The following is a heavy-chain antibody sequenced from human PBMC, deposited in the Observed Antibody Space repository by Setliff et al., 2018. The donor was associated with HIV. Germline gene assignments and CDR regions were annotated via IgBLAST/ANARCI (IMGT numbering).Heavy chain of an antibody. CDR1: GYTFSDYY. D-gene: IGHD5-18*01. J-gene: IGHJ4*02. V-gene: IGHV1-69-2*01. CDR3: AAPSGYRYGPFK. CDR2: VDPEDGET. Sequence: ASVKVSCKASGYTFSDYYMHWVQQAPGKGLEWMGRVDPEDGETKYAEKLQGRVTITADTSTDTAYMELSSLRSEDTAVYYCAAPSGYRYGPFKWGQGTLVTVSS.